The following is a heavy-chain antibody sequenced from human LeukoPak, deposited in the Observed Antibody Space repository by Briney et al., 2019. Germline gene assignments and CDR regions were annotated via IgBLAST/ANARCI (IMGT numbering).Heavy chain of an antibody. D-gene: IGHD3-10*01. CDR3: AKDEILWFGEGGAFDI. CDR1: GFTFSSYA. Sequence: GGSLRLSCAASGFTFSSYAMSWVRQAPGKGLEWVSAISGSGGSTYYADSVKGRFTISRDNSKNTLYLQMNSLRAEDTAVYYCAKDEILWFGEGGAFDIWGQGTMVTVSS. CDR2: ISGSGGST. V-gene: IGHV3-23*01. J-gene: IGHJ3*02.